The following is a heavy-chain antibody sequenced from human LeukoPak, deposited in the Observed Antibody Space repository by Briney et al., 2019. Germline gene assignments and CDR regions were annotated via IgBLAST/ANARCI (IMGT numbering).Heavy chain of an antibody. CDR3: ARLPGGYCSSTSCYRY. D-gene: IGHD2-2*02. V-gene: IGHV1-2*02. Sequence: ASVTVSCKASGYTFTGYYMHWVRQAPGQGLEWMGWINPNSGGTNYAQKFQGRVTMTRDTSISTAYMELSRLRSDDTAVYYCARLPGGYCSSTSCYRYWGQGTLVTVSS. CDR1: GYTFTGYY. CDR2: INPNSGGT. J-gene: IGHJ4*02.